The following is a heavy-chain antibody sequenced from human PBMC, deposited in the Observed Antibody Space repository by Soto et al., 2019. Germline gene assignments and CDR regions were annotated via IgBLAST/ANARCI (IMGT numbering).Heavy chain of an antibody. J-gene: IGHJ6*04. CDR2: IKQDGSEK. V-gene: IGHV3-7*01. CDR3: ARDQVVLMVYAKMDV. D-gene: IGHD2-8*01. Sequence: GGSLRLSCAASGFTFINYWMSWVRQAPGKGLEWVANIKQDGSEKYYVDSVKGRFTISRDNAKNSLYLQMNSLRAEDTAVYYCARDQVVLMVYAKMDVWGKGTTVTVSS. CDR1: GFTFINYW.